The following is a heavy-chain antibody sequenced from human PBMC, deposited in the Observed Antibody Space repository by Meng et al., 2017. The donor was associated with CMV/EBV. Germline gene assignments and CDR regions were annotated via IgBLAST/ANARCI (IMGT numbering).Heavy chain of an antibody. V-gene: IGHV3-21*01. Sequence: GGSLRLSCEVSGFTLSSYSMNWVRQAPGNGLEWVSSISSSSNYMYYADSVKGRFTISRDNAKNSLYLKMNSLGAEDTAVYFCAREKGTGDVVGATGNCDYWGRGTLVTVSS. CDR1: GFTLSSYS. J-gene: IGHJ4*02. D-gene: IGHD1-26*01. CDR3: AREKGTGDVVGATGNCDY. CDR2: ISSSSNYM.